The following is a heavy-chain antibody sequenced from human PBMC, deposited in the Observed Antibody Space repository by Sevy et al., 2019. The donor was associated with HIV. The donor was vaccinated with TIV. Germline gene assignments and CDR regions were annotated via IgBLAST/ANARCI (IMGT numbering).Heavy chain of an antibody. V-gene: IGHV3-30-3*01. J-gene: IGHJ4*02. D-gene: IGHD3-16*01. CDR2: ISYDGSNK. CDR1: GFAFSTHA. Sequence: GGSLRLSCVASGFAFSTHAMHWVRQAPDKGLEWVAVISYDGSNKYYADSVKGRFTISRDNSKNTLYLQMNSLRAEDTAVYYCARDLGGSGLDYWGQGTLVTVSS. CDR3: ARDLGGSGLDY.